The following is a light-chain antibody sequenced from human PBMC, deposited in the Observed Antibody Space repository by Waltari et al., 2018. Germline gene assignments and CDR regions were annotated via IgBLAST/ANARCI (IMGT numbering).Light chain of an antibody. J-gene: IGLJ2*01. CDR2: EVT. V-gene: IGLV2-8*01. Sequence: QSALTQPPSASGSPGQSVTIPCTGTSGDIGAYNSVSWYQQPPGRAPKLMIDEVTKRPSGVPDRFSGSRSGNTASLTVSGLQTEDEADYFCSSYADSNVLFGGGTKLTVL. CDR3: SSYADSNVL. CDR1: SGDIGAYNS.